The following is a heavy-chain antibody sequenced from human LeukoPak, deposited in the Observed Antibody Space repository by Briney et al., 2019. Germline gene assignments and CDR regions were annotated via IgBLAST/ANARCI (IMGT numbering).Heavy chain of an antibody. CDR3: ARDLIVGAVAYYYGMDV. Sequence: PGRSLRLSCAASGFTFSSYAMHWVRQAPGKGLEWVAVISYDGSNKYYADSVKGRFTISRDNSKNTLYLQVNSLRAEDTAVYYCARDLIVGAVAYYYGMDVWGQGTTVTVSS. CDR2: ISYDGSNK. J-gene: IGHJ6*02. CDR1: GFTFSSYA. V-gene: IGHV3-30-3*01. D-gene: IGHD1-26*01.